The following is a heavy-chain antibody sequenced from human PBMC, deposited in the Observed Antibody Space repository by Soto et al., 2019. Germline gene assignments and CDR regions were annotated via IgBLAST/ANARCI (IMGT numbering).Heavy chain of an antibody. CDR3: ARRTSGWYSGY. CDR2: IDSGGTTI. J-gene: IGHJ4*02. D-gene: IGHD6-19*01. CDR1: GFTFSSYS. Sequence: EVQLVESGGGLVQPGGSLRLSCAASGFTFSSYSMIWVRQPPGKGLECISYIDSGGTTIYQTDSVKGRFTISRDNAKNSLYLQMNSLRGEDTAVYYCARRTSGWYSGYWGRGTLVTVSS. V-gene: IGHV3-48*01.